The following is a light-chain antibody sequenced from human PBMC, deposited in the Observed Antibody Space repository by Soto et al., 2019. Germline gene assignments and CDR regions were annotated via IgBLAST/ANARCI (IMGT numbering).Light chain of an antibody. J-gene: IGKJ4*01. CDR2: DAS. Sequence: AIQLTQSPSSLSASVGDRLTITCRASQDISSGLAWYQQKPGRAPKLLIYDASTLVSGVPSRFSGAGSGTAFILSISSLQPEDFATYYCQQFNNYPLTFGGGTKVEIK. CDR3: QQFNNYPLT. V-gene: IGKV1D-13*01. CDR1: QDISSG.